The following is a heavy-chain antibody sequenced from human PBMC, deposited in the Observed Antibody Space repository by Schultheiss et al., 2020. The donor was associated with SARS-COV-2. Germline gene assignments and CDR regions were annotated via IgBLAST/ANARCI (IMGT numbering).Heavy chain of an antibody. CDR2: INHSGST. J-gene: IGHJ4*02. CDR1: GGSISSYY. Sequence: SETLSLTCTVSGGSISSYYWSWIRQPPGKGLEWIGEINHSGSTNYNPSLKSRVTISVDTSKNQFSLKLSSVTAADTAVYYCARDHSSSWYYFDYWGQGTLVTVSS. D-gene: IGHD6-13*01. V-gene: IGHV4-34*01. CDR3: ARDHSSSWYYFDY.